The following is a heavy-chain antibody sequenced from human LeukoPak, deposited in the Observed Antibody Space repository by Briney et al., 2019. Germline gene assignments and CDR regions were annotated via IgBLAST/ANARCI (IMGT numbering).Heavy chain of an antibody. V-gene: IGHV5-10-1*01. CDR2: IYPSDSYT. CDR3: ARHAKAYGSSCDY. Sequence: GECLKISCKGSGYSFTTYWISWVRQMPGKGLGWMGRIYPSDSYTNYSPSFQGHVTISADKSFTTAYLQCNSLKASDTAMYYCARHAKAYGSSCDYWGQGTLVTVSS. J-gene: IGHJ4*02. CDR1: GYSFTTYW. D-gene: IGHD6-13*01.